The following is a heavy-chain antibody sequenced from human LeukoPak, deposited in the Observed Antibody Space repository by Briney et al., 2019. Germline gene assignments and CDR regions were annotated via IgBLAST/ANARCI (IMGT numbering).Heavy chain of an antibody. D-gene: IGHD5-12*01. Sequence: SETLSLTCAVYGGSFSGYYWSWIRQPPGKGLEWIGEINHSGSTNYNPSLKSRVTISVDTSKNQFSLKLSSVTAADTAVYYCARVGSGYEDYYYYYMDVWGKGTTVTVSS. V-gene: IGHV4-34*01. CDR2: INHSGST. CDR1: GGSFSGYY. CDR3: ARVGSGYEDYYYYYMDV. J-gene: IGHJ6*03.